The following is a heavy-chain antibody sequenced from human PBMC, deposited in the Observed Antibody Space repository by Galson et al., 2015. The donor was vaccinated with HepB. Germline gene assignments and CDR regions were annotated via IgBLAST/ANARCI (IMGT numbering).Heavy chain of an antibody. D-gene: IGHD2-15*01. CDR1: GFTFSSYS. V-gene: IGHV3-21*01. CDR2: ISSSSSYI. Sequence: SLRLSCAASGFTFSSYSMNWVRQAPGKGLEWVSSISSSSSYIYYADSVKGRFTISRDNAKNSLYLQMNSLRAEDTAVYYCARAQDIVVVVAASFQHWGQGTLVTVSS. J-gene: IGHJ1*01. CDR3: ARAQDIVVVVAASFQH.